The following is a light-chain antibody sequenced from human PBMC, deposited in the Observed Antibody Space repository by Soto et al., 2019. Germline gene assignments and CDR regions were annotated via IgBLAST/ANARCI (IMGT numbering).Light chain of an antibody. V-gene: IGKV1-5*03. CDR3: LQYNVYPLS. CDR2: KAS. CDR1: QNINGW. J-gene: IGKJ4*01. Sequence: DIQMTQSPSTLSASVGDRVTTTCRAGQNINGWLAWYQQRPGKAPNLLIHKASILEVGVPSRFSGSASGTEFTLTIISLQPDDFAFYFCLQYNVYPLSFGGGTKVDIK.